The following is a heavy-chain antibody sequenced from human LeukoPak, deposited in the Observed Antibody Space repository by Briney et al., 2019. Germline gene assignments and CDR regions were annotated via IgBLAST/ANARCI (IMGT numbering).Heavy chain of an antibody. CDR1: GFTFSSYG. Sequence: GGSLRLSCAASGFTFSSYGMHWVRQAPGKGLEWVAVIWYDGSNKYYADSVKGRFTISRDNSKNTLYLQMNSLRAEDTAVYYCARDWYSGSYKTGVFDYWGQGTLVTVSS. D-gene: IGHD1-26*01. J-gene: IGHJ4*02. CDR2: IWYDGSNK. CDR3: ARDWYSGSYKTGVFDY. V-gene: IGHV3-33*01.